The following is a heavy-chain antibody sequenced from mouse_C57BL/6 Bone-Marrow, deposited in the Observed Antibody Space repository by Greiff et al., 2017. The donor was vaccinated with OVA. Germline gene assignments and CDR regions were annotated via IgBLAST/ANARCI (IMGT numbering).Heavy chain of an antibody. V-gene: IGHV1-4*01. CDR2: INPSSGYT. Sequence: QVQLQQSGAELARPGASVKMSCKASGYTFTSYTMHWVKQRPGQGLEWIGEINPSSGYTKYNQKFKDKATLTADKSSSTAYMQLSSLTSEDSAVYYCARSAYGKSGMDYGGQGTSATGSS. CDR1: GYTFTSYT. J-gene: IGHJ4*01. CDR3: ARSAYGKSGMDY. D-gene: IGHD2-1*01.